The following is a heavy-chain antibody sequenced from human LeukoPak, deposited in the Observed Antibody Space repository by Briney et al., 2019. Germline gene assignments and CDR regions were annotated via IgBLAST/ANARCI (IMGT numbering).Heavy chain of an antibody. J-gene: IGHJ4*02. CDR2: IYSGGST. V-gene: IGHV3-66*01. CDR3: ARDLRNSGYDYVFDY. D-gene: IGHD5-12*01. CDR1: GFTVSSNY. Sequence: GGSLRLSCAASGFTVSSNYMSWVRQAPGKGLEWVSVIYSGGSTYYADSVKGRFTISRENSKNTLYLQMNSLRAEDTAVYYCARDLRNSGYDYVFDYWGQGTLVTVSS.